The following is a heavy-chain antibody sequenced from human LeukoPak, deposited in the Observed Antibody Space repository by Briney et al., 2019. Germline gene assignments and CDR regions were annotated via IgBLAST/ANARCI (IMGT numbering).Heavy chain of an antibody. D-gene: IGHD3-22*01. J-gene: IGHJ6*02. CDR3: ARDGPDYYDSSGYYDRSDRTNGMDV. V-gene: IGHV3-21*01. Sequence: SGGSLRLSCAASGFTFSSYSMNWVRQAPGQGLELVSSISSSSSYIYYADSVKGRFTISRDNAKNSLYLQMNSLRAEDTAVYYCARDGPDYYDSSGYYDRSDRTNGMDVWGQGTTVTVSS. CDR2: ISSSSSYI. CDR1: GFTFSSYS.